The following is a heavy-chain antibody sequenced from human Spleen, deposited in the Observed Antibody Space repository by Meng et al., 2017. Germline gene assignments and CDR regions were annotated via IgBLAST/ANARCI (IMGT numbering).Heavy chain of an antibody. CDR1: GFTFSSYS. Sequence: GESLKISCAASGFTFSSYSMHWVRQAPGQGLEWLAVISYHGSDEYYADSVKGRFTISRDNSKNTLYLHINSLRVEDTAIYYCASISPTRATSAGYFDNWGQGTLVTVSS. CDR2: ISYHGSDE. CDR3: ASISPTRATSAGYFDN. D-gene: IGHD1-1*01. V-gene: IGHV3-30*01. J-gene: IGHJ4*02.